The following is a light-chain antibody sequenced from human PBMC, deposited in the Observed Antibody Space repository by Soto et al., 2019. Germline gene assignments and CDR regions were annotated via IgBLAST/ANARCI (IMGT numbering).Light chain of an antibody. J-gene: IGKJ2*01. V-gene: IGKV3-11*01. CDR2: DAS. CDR3: QQRSNWPRYT. CDR1: QSVSSY. Sequence: EIVLTQSPATLSLSPGERATLSCRASQSVSSYLAWYQQKPGQAPRLLIYDASNRATGIPARFSGSGSGTDFTLTISSLEPEEFAVYDCQQRSNWPRYTFGQGTKLEIK.